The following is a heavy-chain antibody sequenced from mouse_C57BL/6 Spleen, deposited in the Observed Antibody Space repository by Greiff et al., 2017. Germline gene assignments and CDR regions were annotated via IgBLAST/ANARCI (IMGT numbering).Heavy chain of an antibody. D-gene: IGHD1-1*01. V-gene: IGHV5-6*01. CDR2: ISSGGSYT. CDR3: ASGDYYGSSFDY. Sequence: EVQLQESGGDLVKPGGSLKLSCAASGFTFSSYGMSWVRQTPDKRLEWVATISSGGSYTNYPDSVKGRVTISRDNAKNTLYLQMSSLKSEDTAMYYCASGDYYGSSFDYWGQGTTLTVSS. J-gene: IGHJ2*01. CDR1: GFTFSSYG.